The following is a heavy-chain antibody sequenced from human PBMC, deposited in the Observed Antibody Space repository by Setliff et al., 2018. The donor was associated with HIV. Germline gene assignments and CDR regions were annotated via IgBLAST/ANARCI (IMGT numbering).Heavy chain of an antibody. J-gene: IGHJ4*02. D-gene: IGHD3-10*01. Sequence: SETLSLTCTVSGGSISSGSYYWSWIRQPAGRGLEWIGHIYTSGSTNYNPSLKSRLTISVDTSKNQFSLKLSSVTAADAAVYYCARESYFYYFDYWGQGTLVTVSS. CDR2: IYTSGST. CDR3: ARESYFYYFDY. V-gene: IGHV4-61*09. CDR1: GGSISSGSYY.